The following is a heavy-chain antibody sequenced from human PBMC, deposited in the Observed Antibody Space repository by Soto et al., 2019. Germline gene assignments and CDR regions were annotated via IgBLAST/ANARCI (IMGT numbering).Heavy chain of an antibody. D-gene: IGHD2-2*01. Sequence: SETLSLTCTVSGGSISSGGYYWSWIRQHPGKGLEWIGYIYYSGSTYYNPSLKSRVTISVDTSKNQFSLKLSSVTAADTAVYYCARERYCSSTSCSYYFDYWGQGTLVTVSS. J-gene: IGHJ4*02. CDR2: IYYSGST. CDR3: ARERYCSSTSCSYYFDY. V-gene: IGHV4-31*03. CDR1: GGSISSGGYY.